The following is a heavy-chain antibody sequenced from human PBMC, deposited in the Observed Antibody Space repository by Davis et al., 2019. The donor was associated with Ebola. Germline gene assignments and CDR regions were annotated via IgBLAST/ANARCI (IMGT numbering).Heavy chain of an antibody. CDR2: MNPNSGNT. V-gene: IGHV1-8*01. D-gene: IGHD3-22*01. CDR1: GYTFTSYD. J-gene: IGHJ3*02. Sequence: ASVKVSCKASGYTFTSYDINWVRQATGQGLEWMGWMNPNSGNTGYAQKFQGRVTMTRNTSISTAYMELSSLRSEDTAVYYCARGSYYYDSSGYSCDAFDIWGQGTTVTVSS. CDR3: ARGSYYYDSSGYSCDAFDI.